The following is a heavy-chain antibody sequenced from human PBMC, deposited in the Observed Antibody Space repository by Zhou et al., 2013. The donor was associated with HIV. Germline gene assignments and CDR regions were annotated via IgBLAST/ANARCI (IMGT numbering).Heavy chain of an antibody. V-gene: IGHV1-2*02. CDR3: ARVTTLHPWWFDS. Sequence: QVQLVQSGAEVKKPGASVKVSCKASGYTFTGYYMHWVRQAPGQGLEWMGWINPNSGGTNYAQKFQGRVTITADKSTTTSYMDLSSLRSDDTAVYYCARVTTLHPWWFDSWGQGSLVTVSS. CDR2: INPNSGGT. CDR1: GYTFTGYY. J-gene: IGHJ5*01. D-gene: IGHD4-4*01.